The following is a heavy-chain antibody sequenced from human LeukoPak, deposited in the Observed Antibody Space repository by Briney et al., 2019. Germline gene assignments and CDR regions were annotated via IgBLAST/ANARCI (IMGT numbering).Heavy chain of an antibody. V-gene: IGHV4-59*08. Sequence: SETLSLTCTVSGDSIRGYYWSWIRQPPGEGLEWIGYIYHTGLTDYNPSLKGRVTTSVDMSKNQFSLKLSSVTAADTAVYYCARRRGGRFSESYCDYWGQGTLVTVSS. D-gene: IGHD1-26*01. CDR2: IYHTGLT. CDR1: GDSIRGYY. CDR3: ARRRGGRFSESYCDY. J-gene: IGHJ4*02.